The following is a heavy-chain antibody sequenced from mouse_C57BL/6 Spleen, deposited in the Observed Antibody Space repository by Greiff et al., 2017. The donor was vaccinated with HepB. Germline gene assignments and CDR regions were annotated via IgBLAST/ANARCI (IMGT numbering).Heavy chain of an antibody. J-gene: IGHJ4*01. CDR3: ARDRGYGSPMDY. V-gene: IGHV3-6*01. D-gene: IGHD1-1*01. Sequence: DVKLQESGPGLVKPSPSLSLTCSVTGYSITSGYYWNWIRQFPGNKLEWMGYISYDGSNNYNPSLKNRISITRDTSKNQFFLKLNSVTTEDTATYYCARDRGYGSPMDYWGQGTSVTVSS. CDR1: GYSITSGYY. CDR2: ISYDGSN.